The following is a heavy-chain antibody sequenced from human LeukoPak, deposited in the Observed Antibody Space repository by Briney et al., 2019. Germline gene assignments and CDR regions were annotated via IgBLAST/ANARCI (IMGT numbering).Heavy chain of an antibody. CDR3: ARAFDY. CDR2: ISTGSSTK. CDR1: QFTFRSLD. Sequence: GGSLRLSCAASQFTFRSLDMNWVRQAPGKGLEWVAHISTGSSTKYYADSVKGRFTISRDGAKNSVYLQMDSLRADDTAVYYCARAFDYWGKGTLVTVAS. J-gene: IGHJ4*02. V-gene: IGHV3-48*01.